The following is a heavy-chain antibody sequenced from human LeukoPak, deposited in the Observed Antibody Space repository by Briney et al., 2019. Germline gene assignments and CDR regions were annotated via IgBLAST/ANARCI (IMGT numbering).Heavy chain of an antibody. CDR3: ARDRSYDSSGYLTG. D-gene: IGHD3-22*01. Sequence: GGSLRLSCAASGFTFSSYSMNWVRQAPGNGLEWVSSISSSSSYIYHADSVKGRFTISRDNAKNSMYLHMNSLRAEDTAVYDCARDRSYDSSGYLTGWGQGTLVTVSS. V-gene: IGHV3-21*01. CDR2: ISSSSSYI. J-gene: IGHJ4*02. CDR1: GFTFSSYS.